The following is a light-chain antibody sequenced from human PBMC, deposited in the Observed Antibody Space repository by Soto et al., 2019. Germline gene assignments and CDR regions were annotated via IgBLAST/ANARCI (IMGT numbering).Light chain of an antibody. J-gene: IGLJ2*01. CDR2: EVS. V-gene: IGLV2-8*01. CDR3: SSYAGSNNFVV. Sequence: HSALTQPPSASGSPGQSVTISCTGTSSAVGGYNYVSWYQLHPGKAPKLMIYEVSKRPSGVPDRFSGSKSGNTASLTVSGLQAEDEADYYCSSYAGSNNFVVFGGGTKLTVL. CDR1: SSAVGGYNY.